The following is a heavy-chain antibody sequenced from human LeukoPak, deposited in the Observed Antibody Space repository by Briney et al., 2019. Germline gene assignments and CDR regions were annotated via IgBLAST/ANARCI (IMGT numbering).Heavy chain of an antibody. CDR3: ARLNLAVTNFDF. V-gene: IGHV4-30-2*01. CDR1: GDSLSSDTSS. CDR2: IYHTGRT. J-gene: IGHJ4*02. D-gene: IGHD2-21*02. Sequence: SQTLSLTCLVSGDSLSSDTSSWTWIRQPPGKGLEWIGSIYHTGRTFYNPSLTSRVTISVGKSNNHFSLKLNSVTAADTAVYYCARLNLAVTNFDFWGQGTLVTVSS.